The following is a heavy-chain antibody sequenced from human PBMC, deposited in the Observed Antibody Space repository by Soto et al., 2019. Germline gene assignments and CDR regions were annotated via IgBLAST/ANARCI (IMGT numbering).Heavy chain of an antibody. D-gene: IGHD2-15*01. V-gene: IGHV4-59*08. Sequence: PSETLSLTCTVSGGSISRYYWNLIRQPPGKGLEWIGYIYYSGSTYYNPSLKSRVTISVDTSKNQFSLKLSSVTAADTAVYYCARYCSGGSCYTNWFDPWGQGTLVTVSS. CDR1: GGSISRYY. CDR2: IYYSGST. J-gene: IGHJ5*02. CDR3: ARYCSGGSCYTNWFDP.